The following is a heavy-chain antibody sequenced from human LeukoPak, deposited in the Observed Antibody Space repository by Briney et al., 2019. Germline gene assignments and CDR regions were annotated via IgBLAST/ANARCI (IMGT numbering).Heavy chain of an antibody. J-gene: IGHJ4*02. V-gene: IGHV1-46*01. CDR1: GYTFTSYY. D-gene: IGHD2-15*01. Sequence: ASVKVSFKASGYTFTSYYMHWVRQAPGQGLEWMGLINPSGGTTSYAQKFQGRVTMTRDTSTSTVYMELSSLRSEDTAVYYCARAYCSGGSCLWDFDYWGQGALVTVSS. CDR3: ARAYCSGGSCLWDFDY. CDR2: INPSGGTT.